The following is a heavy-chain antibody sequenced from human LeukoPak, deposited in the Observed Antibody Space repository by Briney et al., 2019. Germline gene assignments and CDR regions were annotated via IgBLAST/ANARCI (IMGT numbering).Heavy chain of an antibody. CDR3: ATHSTLDPNYYYYMDV. D-gene: IGHD3/OR15-3a*01. CDR1: GFTFSNYA. V-gene: IGHV3-23*01. CDR2: IRGTGERT. Sequence: GGSLRLSCAASGFTFSNYAMTWVGQAPGKGLEWVSSIRGTGERTYYPDSVKGHFTISRDNSKNTLYLQMNSLRAEDTAVYYCATHSTLDPNYYYYMDVWGKGTTVTVSS. J-gene: IGHJ6*03.